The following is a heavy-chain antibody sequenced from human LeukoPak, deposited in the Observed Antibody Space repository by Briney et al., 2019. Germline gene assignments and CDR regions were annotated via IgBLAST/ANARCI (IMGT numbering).Heavy chain of an antibody. J-gene: IGHJ1*01. D-gene: IGHD6-13*01. CDR1: GGSISGYY. CDR2: IYSSGST. Sequence: SETLSLTCTVSGGSISGYYWTWIRQPSGKGLEWIGYIYSSGSTNYNPSLGSRVTISVDTSKNQFSLKLSSVTAADTAVYYCARSITSSWYGDFQHWGQGTLVTVSS. CDR3: ARSITSSWYGDFQH. V-gene: IGHV4-59*01.